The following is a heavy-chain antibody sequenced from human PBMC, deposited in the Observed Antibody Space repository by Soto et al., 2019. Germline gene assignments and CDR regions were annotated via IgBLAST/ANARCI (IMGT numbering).Heavy chain of an antibody. Sequence: LRLSCAASGFTFSSYAMSWVRQAPGKGLEWVSAISRSGGSTYYADSVKGRFTISRDNSKNTLYLQMNSLRAEDTAVYYCAKERSRVRYYGMDVWGQGTTVTVSS. CDR3: AKERSRVRYYGMDV. D-gene: IGHD6-13*01. CDR1: GFTFSSYA. CDR2: ISRSGGST. J-gene: IGHJ6*02. V-gene: IGHV3-23*01.